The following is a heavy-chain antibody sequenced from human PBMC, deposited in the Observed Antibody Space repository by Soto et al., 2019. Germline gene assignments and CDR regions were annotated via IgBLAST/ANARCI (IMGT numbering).Heavy chain of an antibody. CDR2: IIPIFGTA. J-gene: IGHJ6*02. CDR1: GGTFSSYA. Sequence: QVQLVQSGAEVKKPGSSVKVSCKASGGTFSSYAISWVRQAPGKGLEWMGGIIPIFGTANYAQKFQGRVTITADESTSTAYMELSSLRSEDTAVYYCASLGYCSSTSCLPNYYYGMDVWGQGTTVTVSS. V-gene: IGHV1-69*01. D-gene: IGHD2-2*01. CDR3: ASLGYCSSTSCLPNYYYGMDV.